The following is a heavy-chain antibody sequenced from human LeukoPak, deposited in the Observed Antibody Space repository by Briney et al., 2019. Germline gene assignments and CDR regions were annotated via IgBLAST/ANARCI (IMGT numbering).Heavy chain of an antibody. Sequence: GGSLRLSCAASGFTFSSYGMHWVRQAPGKGLEWVAFVRYDGSKKYYADSVKGRFTISRDNSMNTLYLQMNSLRAEDTAVYYCARVGTEYYYYYMDVWGKGTTVTVSS. V-gene: IGHV3-30*02. D-gene: IGHD1-1*01. CDR3: ARVGTEYYYYYMDV. J-gene: IGHJ6*03. CDR2: VRYDGSKK. CDR1: GFTFSSYG.